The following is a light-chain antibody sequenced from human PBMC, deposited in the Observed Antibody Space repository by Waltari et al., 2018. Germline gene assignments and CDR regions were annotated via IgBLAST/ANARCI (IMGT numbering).Light chain of an antibody. Sequence: DIVMTQSPDSLAVSLGERATINCKSSQSVLYSSNTKNYLAWYQQKPGQPPKLLIYWASTRESGVPDRFSVSGSGTDYTLTISSLQAEDVAVYYCQQYYSTPLTFGGGPKVAIK. CDR1: QSVLYSSNTKNY. J-gene: IGKJ4*01. CDR2: WAS. CDR3: QQYYSTPLT. V-gene: IGKV4-1*01.